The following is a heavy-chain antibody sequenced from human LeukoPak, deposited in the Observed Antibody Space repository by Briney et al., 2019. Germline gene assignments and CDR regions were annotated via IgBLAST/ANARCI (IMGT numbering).Heavy chain of an antibody. D-gene: IGHD3-10*01. CDR3: ARVGLGVGSGKKASGLDP. J-gene: IGHJ5*02. Sequence: PGGSLRLSCAASGFTFSGYWMTWVRQAPGKGLEWVANIKEDGSEKYYVDSMKGRFTISRDNAKQSLYLQMNSLRAEDMAVYYCARVGLGVGSGKKASGLDPWGQGTLVTVFS. CDR1: GFTFSGYW. CDR2: IKEDGSEK. V-gene: IGHV3-7*01.